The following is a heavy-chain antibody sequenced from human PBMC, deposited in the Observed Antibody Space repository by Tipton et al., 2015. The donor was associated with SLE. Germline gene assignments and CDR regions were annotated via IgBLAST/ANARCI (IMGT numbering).Heavy chain of an antibody. Sequence: SLRLSCAASGFTVNTNHMSWVRQAPGKGLEWVSTIDSSSSYIYYAASVRGRFTISRDNAKNSLYLQMNSLRAEDTAVYYCARDLYSGSTIGVRGQGTLVTVSS. V-gene: IGHV3-21*03. J-gene: IGHJ4*02. CDR2: IDSSSSYI. CDR1: GFTVNTNH. D-gene: IGHD1-26*01. CDR3: ARDLYSGSTIGV.